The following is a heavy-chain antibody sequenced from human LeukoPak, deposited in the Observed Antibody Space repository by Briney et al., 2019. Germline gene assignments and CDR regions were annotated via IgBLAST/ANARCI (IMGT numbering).Heavy chain of an antibody. CDR3: AREEITMVRGVIITQTGLCDY. Sequence: ASVKVSCKASGYTFTSYGISWVRQAPGQGLEWMGWISAYNGNTNYAQKLQGRVTMTTDTSTSTAYMGLRSLRSDDTAVYYYAREEITMVRGVIITQTGLCDYWGQGTLVTVSS. V-gene: IGHV1-18*01. CDR2: ISAYNGNT. J-gene: IGHJ4*02. CDR1: GYTFTSYG. D-gene: IGHD3-10*01.